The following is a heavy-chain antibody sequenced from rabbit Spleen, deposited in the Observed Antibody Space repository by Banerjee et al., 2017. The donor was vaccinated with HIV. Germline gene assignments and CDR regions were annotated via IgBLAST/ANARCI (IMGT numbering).Heavy chain of an antibody. D-gene: IGHD1-1*01. CDR3: ARDTSSSFSSYDMDL. J-gene: IGHJ6*01. Sequence: QSLEESGGDLVKPGASLTLTCTASGFSFSSSDYMCWVRQAPGKGLEWISCIAGSSSGFTYSASWAKGRFTCSKTSSTTVTLQMTRLTAADTATYFCARDTSSSFSSYDMDLWGQGTLVTVS. CDR1: GFSFSSSDY. CDR2: IAGSSSGFT. V-gene: IGHV1S40*01.